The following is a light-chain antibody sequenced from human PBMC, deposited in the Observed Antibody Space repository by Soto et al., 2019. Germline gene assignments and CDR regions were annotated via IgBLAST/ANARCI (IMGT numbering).Light chain of an antibody. J-gene: IGKJ3*01. CDR2: AAS. Sequence: DIRMTQSPSSLSASVGDRVTITCRASRSISNYLNWYQQKPGKAPKLLIYAASSLQGDVPSRFSGSGSGTDFTLTISSLQPDDFATYYCQQSYSTPLTFGPGTKVDIK. CDR3: QQSYSTPLT. V-gene: IGKV1-39*01. CDR1: RSISNY.